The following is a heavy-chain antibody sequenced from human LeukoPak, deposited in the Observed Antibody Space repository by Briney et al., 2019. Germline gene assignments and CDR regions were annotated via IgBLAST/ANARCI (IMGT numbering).Heavy chain of an antibody. V-gene: IGHV1-46*01. CDR3: AAAPRYYYGMDV. CDR1: GYTFTSYY. Sequence: ASVKVSCTASGYTFTSYYMHWVRQAPGQGLEWMGIINPSGGSTTYAQKFQGRVTMTRDTSTSTVYMEMSSLRSEDTAVYYCAAAPRYYYGMDVWGQGTTVTVSS. CDR2: INPSGGST. D-gene: IGHD6-25*01. J-gene: IGHJ6*02.